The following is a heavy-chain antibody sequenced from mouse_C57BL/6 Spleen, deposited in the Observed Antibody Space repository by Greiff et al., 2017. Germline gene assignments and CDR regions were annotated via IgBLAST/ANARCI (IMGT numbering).Heavy chain of an antibody. V-gene: IGHV1-82*01. CDR1: GYAFSRSW. D-gene: IGHD2-4*01. CDR2: IYPGDGDT. Sequence: VQLQQSGPELVKPGASVKISCKASGYAFSRSWMNWVKQRPGKGLEWIGRIYPGDGDTNYNGKFKGKATLTADKSSSTAYMQPISLTSEDSAVYFCARDYDYDEGFDYWGPGTTLTVSS. CDR3: ARDYDYDEGFDY. J-gene: IGHJ2*01.